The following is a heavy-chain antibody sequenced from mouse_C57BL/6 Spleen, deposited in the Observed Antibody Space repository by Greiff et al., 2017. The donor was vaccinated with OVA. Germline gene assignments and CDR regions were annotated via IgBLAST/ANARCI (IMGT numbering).Heavy chain of an antibody. CDR1: GFTFSDAW. Sequence: EVQLQESGGGLVQPGGSMKLSCAASGFTFSDAWMDWVRQSPEKGLEWVAEIRNKANNHATYYAESVKGRFTISRDDSKSSVYLQMNSLRAEDTGIYYCTRGGSYYFDYWGQGTTLTVSS. V-gene: IGHV6-6*01. D-gene: IGHD1-1*02. CDR3: TRGGSYYFDY. CDR2: IRNKANNHAT. J-gene: IGHJ2*01.